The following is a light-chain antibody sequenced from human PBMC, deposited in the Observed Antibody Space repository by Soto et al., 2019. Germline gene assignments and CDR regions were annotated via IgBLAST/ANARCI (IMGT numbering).Light chain of an antibody. CDR1: QSVSSS. J-gene: IGKJ1*01. CDR3: QQYGGSPRT. Sequence: EIVLTQSPGTLSLSPGEGATLSCRANQSVSSSLAWYQQKRGQAPRLLIHGASSRATGIPDRFSGSGSGTDFTLTISRLEPEDFAVYYCQQYGGSPRTFGQGTKVEVK. V-gene: IGKV3-20*01. CDR2: GAS.